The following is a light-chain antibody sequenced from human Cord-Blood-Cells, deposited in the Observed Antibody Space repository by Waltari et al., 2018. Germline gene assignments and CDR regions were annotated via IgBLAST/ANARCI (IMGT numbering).Light chain of an antibody. CDR3: QQYYSTQLT. V-gene: IGKV4-1*01. CDR2: WAS. Sequence: DIVMTQSPDSLAVSLGEGVTINCKSSQSVLYSSNNKNYLAWYQQKPGQPPKLLIYWASTRESGVPDRFSGSGSGTDFTLTISSLQAEDVAVYYCQQYYSTQLTFGGGTKVEIK. J-gene: IGKJ4*01. CDR1: QSVLYSSNNKNY.